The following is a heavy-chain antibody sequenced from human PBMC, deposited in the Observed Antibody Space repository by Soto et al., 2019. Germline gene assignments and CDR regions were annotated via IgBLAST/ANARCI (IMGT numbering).Heavy chain of an antibody. CDR2: INHSGNT. Sequence: QVQLQQWGAGLLKPSETLSLTCAAYGVSFSDYYWSWIRQSPGKGLEWIGEINHSGNTLYNPSLRTRVTISVDTSKSQFSLKLSSVTAADTAVYCCARLTRDYYYYYYFGLDVWGHGTTVTVSS. J-gene: IGHJ6*02. CDR3: ARLTRDYYYYYYFGLDV. CDR1: GVSFSDYY. V-gene: IGHV4-34*01. D-gene: IGHD3-9*01.